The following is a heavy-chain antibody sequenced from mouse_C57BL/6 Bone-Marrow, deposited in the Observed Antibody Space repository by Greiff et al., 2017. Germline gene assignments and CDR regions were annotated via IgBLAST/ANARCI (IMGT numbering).Heavy chain of an antibody. D-gene: IGHD4-1*01. CDR2: IWGGGST. Sequence: VQRVESGPGLVAPSQSLSITCTVSGFSLTSYGVDWVRQPPGKGLEWLGGIWGGGSTNYNSALKSRLSIIKDYSRIQVFLKMNRPQTDDTAMYYCTKHQTGTFAYWGQGTLVTVSA. V-gene: IGHV2-9*01. CDR1: GFSLTSYG. CDR3: TKHQTGTFAY. J-gene: IGHJ3*01.